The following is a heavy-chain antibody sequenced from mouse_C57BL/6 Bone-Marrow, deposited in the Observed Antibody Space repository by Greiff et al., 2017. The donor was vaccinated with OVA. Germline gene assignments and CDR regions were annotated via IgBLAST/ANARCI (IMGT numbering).Heavy chain of an antibody. V-gene: IGHV4-1*01. CDR3: ASFYYEYFDV. J-gene: IGHJ1*03. Sequence: CEASGIDFSRYWMSWVRRAPGKGLEWIGEINPDSSTINYAPSLKDKFIISRDNAKNTLYLQMSKVRSEDTALYYCASFYYEYFDVWGTGTTVTVSS. CDR1: GIDFSRYW. CDR2: INPDSSTI. D-gene: IGHD1-1*01.